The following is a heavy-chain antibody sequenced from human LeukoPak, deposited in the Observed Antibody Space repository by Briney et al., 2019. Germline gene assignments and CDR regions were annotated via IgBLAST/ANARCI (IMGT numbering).Heavy chain of an antibody. D-gene: IGHD6-19*01. V-gene: IGHV3-30*03. CDR1: GFTFSSYG. Sequence: GGSLRLSCAASGFTFSSYGMHWVRQAPGKGLEWVAVISYDGGNKYYADSVKGRFTISRDNSKNTLYLQMNSLRAEDTAVYYCAIDRYSSGWYTFDYWGQGTLVTVSS. J-gene: IGHJ4*02. CDR3: AIDRYSSGWYTFDY. CDR2: ISYDGGNK.